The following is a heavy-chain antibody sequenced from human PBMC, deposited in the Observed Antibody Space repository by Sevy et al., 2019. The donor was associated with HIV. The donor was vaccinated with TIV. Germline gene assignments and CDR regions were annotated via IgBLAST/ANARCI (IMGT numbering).Heavy chain of an antibody. CDR3: ARGGSIAARILAYYYYGMDV. CDR1: GYTFTGYY. Sequence: ASVKVSCKASGYTFTGYYMHWVRQAPGQGLEWMGWINPNSGGTNYAQKFQGWVTMTRDTSISTAYMELSRLRSDDTAGYYCARGGSIAARILAYYYYGMDVWGQGTTVTVSS. CDR2: INPNSGGT. D-gene: IGHD6-6*01. J-gene: IGHJ6*02. V-gene: IGHV1-2*04.